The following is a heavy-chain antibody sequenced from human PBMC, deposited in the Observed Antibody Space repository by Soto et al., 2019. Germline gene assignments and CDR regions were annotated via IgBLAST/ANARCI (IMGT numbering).Heavy chain of an antibody. Sequence: SETLSLTCSVSGGSVSNYYWSWFRQPAGKGLEWIGRIYTGGSTNYNPSLKSRVTLSVDTSKNQFSLRLTSVTAADTAVYYCARANVGPPGGGSWTMPFDFWGQGTLVTVSS. V-gene: IGHV4-4*07. J-gene: IGHJ4*02. CDR1: GGSVSNYY. CDR3: ARANVGPPGGGSWTMPFDF. D-gene: IGHD2-15*01. CDR2: IYTGGST.